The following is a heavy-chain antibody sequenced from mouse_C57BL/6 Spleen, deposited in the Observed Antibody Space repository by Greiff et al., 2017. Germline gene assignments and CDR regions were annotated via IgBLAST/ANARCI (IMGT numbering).Heavy chain of an antibody. CDR1: GYTFTDYE. D-gene: IGHD2-5*01. J-gene: IGHJ2*01. CDR3: TRRESNYVLKDD. CDR2: IDPETGGT. Sequence: QVQLQQSGAELVRPGASVTLSCKASGYTFTDYEMHWVKQTPVHGLEWIGAIDPETGGTAYNQKFKGKAILTADKSSSTAYMELRSLTSEDSAVYYCTRRESNYVLKDDWGQGTTLTVSS. V-gene: IGHV1-15*01.